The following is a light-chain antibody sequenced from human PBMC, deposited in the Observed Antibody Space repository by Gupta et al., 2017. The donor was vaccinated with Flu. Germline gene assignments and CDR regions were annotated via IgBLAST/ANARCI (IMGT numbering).Light chain of an antibody. J-gene: IGLJ2*01. Sequence: QSALTQPASVSGSPGQSITISCTGTIIDIGSYTYVSWYQQHPGQAPKLLIDDVTNRPSGVSNRCSGSKSGDTAYLTISGLQAEDEADYYCSSCTATRTLVFGGGTKLTVL. CDR3: SSCTATRTLV. V-gene: IGLV2-14*01. CDR1: IIDIGSYTY. CDR2: DVT.